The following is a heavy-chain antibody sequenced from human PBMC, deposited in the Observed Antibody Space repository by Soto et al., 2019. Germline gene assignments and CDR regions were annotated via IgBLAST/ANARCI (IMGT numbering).Heavy chain of an antibody. J-gene: IGHJ4*02. CDR3: ARDPGEYSSGWYVG. CDR2: IWYDGSNK. V-gene: IGHV3-33*01. CDR1: GFTFSSYG. Sequence: QVQLVESGGGVVQPGRSLRLSCAASGFTFSSYGMHWVRQAPGKGLEWVAVIWYDGSNKYYADSVKGRFTISRDNSKNTVYLQMNSLRAEDTAVYYCARDPGEYSSGWYVGWGQGTLVTVSS. D-gene: IGHD6-19*01.